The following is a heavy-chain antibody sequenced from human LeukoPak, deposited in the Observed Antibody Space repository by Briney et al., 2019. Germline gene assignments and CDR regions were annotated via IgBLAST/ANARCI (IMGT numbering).Heavy chain of an antibody. J-gene: IGHJ4*02. CDR1: GYTFTGYY. Sequence: ASVKVSCKASGYTFTGYYMHWVQQAPGQGLEWMGWINPNSGGTNYAQKFQGRVTMTRDTSISTAYMELSRLRSDDTAVYYCARDDDYYGSGSPAFDYWGQGTLVTVSS. V-gene: IGHV1-2*02. CDR3: ARDDDYYGSGSPAFDY. D-gene: IGHD3-10*01. CDR2: INPNSGGT.